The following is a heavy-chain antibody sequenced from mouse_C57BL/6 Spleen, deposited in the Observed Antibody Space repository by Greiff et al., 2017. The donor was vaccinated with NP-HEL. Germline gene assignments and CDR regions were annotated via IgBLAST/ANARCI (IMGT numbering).Heavy chain of an antibody. CDR2: IDPSDSET. D-gene: IGHD4-1*01. V-gene: IGHV1-52*01. Sequence: QVQLQQPGAELVRPGSSVKLSCKASGYTFTSYWMHWVKQRPIQGLEWIGNIDPSDSETHYNQKFKDKATLTVDKSSSTAYMQLSSLTSEDSAVYYCARDKANWFDYWGQGTTLTTVSS. CDR3: ARDKANWFDY. J-gene: IGHJ2*01. CDR1: GYTFTSYW.